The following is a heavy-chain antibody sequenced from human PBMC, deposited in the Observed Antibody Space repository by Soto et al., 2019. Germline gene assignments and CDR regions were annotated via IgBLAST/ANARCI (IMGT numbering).Heavy chain of an antibody. CDR2: ISSSSSTI. J-gene: IGHJ6*02. D-gene: IGHD5-12*01. CDR1: GFNFSSYS. CDR3: ARADSGYAHGSYYYGMYV. V-gene: IGHV3-48*01. Sequence: EVQLVESGGGWVQPRGSLRLSCAASGFNFSSYSMNWGRQAPGKGLEWVSYISSSSSTIYYADSVKGRFTISRDNAKNSLSLQMNSLRAEDTAVYYCARADSGYAHGSYYYGMYVSGQGSTVTAS.